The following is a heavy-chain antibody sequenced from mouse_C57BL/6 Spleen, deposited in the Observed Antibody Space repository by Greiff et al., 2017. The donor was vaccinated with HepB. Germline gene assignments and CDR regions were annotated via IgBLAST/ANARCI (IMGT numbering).Heavy chain of an antibody. D-gene: IGHD2-2*01. CDR3: ARGDYYGYDGNAMDY. J-gene: IGHJ4*01. Sequence: EVKLVESGPGLVKPSQSLSLTCSVTGYSITSGYYWNWIRQFPGNKLEWMGYISYDGSNNYNPSLKNRISITRDTSKNQFFLKLNSVTTEDTATYYCARGDYYGYDGNAMDYWGQGTSVTVSS. CDR2: ISYDGSN. V-gene: IGHV3-6*01. CDR1: GYSITSGYY.